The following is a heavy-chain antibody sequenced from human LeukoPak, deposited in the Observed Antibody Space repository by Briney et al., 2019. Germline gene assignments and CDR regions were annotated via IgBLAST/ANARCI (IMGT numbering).Heavy chain of an antibody. CDR2: IIPILGIA. D-gene: IGHD2-21*01. CDR1: GGTFSSYA. CDR3: ARRGGEGYYFDY. J-gene: IGHJ4*02. V-gene: IGHV1-69*04. Sequence: GASVKVSCKASGGTFSSYAISWVRQAPGQGLEWMGRIIPILGIANYAQKFQGRVTITADKSTSTAYMELSSLRSEDTAVYYCARRGGEGYYFDYWGQGTLVTVSS.